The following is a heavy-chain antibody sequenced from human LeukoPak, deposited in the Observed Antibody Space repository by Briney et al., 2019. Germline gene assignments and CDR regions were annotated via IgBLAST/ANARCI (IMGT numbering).Heavy chain of an antibody. V-gene: IGHV3-23*01. CDR1: GFTFSSYT. D-gene: IGHD6-19*01. Sequence: PGGSLRLSCAASGFTFSSYTMNWVRQAPGKGLEWVSAISGSGDTTYYADSVKGRFTFSRDNSKNTLYLQMNSLRAEDTAVYYCAKGQQWLVLYYMDVWGKGTTVTVSS. CDR2: ISGSGDTT. J-gene: IGHJ6*03. CDR3: AKGQQWLVLYYMDV.